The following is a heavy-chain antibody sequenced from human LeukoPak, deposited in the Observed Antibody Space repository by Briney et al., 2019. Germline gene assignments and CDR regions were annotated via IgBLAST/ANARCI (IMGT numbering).Heavy chain of an antibody. V-gene: IGHV4-59*01. CDR3: TRGSIAYYYMDV. Sequence: PSETLSLTCTVSGGSISSYYWSWIRQPPGKGLEWIGNIYYSGSTNYNPSLKSRVTISVDTSKNQFSLKLSSMTAADTAVYYCTRGSIAYYYMDVWGKGTTVTISS. CDR1: GGSISSYY. CDR2: IYYSGST. D-gene: IGHD3-22*01. J-gene: IGHJ6*03.